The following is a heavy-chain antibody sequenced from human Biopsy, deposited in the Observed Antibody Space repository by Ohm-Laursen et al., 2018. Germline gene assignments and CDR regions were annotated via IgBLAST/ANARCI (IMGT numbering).Heavy chain of an antibody. CDR3: ARDPLNGHKHFDY. J-gene: IGHJ4*02. CDR1: SYTFTDYN. Sequence: ASVKVSCKASSYTFTDYNIHWMRQAPGQGLEWLGYINCKTGATNYAQKFQGTATMTKDTSISTAYLALGSLRSADTAIYYCARDPLNGHKHFDYWGQGSLVTVSS. D-gene: IGHD2-8*01. CDR2: INCKTGAT. V-gene: IGHV1-2*02.